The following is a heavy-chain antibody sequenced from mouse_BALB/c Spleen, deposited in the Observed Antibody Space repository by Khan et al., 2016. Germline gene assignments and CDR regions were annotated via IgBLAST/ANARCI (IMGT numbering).Heavy chain of an antibody. V-gene: IGHV1-4*01. Sequence: QVELLQSGAELARPGASVKMSCTASGYTFTSYTMHWVKQRPGQGLEWIGYINPSIGYTNYNQKFKDKATLTADKSSSTAYMQLSSLTSEDSAVYCCARSRSMGCNYLLDDGGQGTALTASS. J-gene: IGHJ2*01. CDR1: GYTFTSYT. D-gene: IGHD2-1*01. CDR3: ARSRSMGCNYLLDD. CDR2: INPSIGYT.